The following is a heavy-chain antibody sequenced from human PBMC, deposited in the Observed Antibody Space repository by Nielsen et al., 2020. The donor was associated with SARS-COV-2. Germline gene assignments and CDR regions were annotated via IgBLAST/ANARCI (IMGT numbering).Heavy chain of an antibody. V-gene: IGHV3-9*01. CDR2: IGWNGFTI. D-gene: IGHD3-22*01. J-gene: IGHJ4*02. CDR1: GFTFGSSW. Sequence: SLKISCAASGFTFGSSWMHWVRQAPGKGLEWVSSIGWNGFTIGYADSVKGRFTISRDNARNSVYLQINSLRTEDTALYFCTRDMDSSNYYPNALDYWGQGTLVTVSS. CDR3: TRDMDSSNYYPNALDY.